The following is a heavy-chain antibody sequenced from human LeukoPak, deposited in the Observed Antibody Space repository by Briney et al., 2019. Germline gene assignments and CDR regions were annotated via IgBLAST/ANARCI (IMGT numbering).Heavy chain of an antibody. CDR3: ARERGKLRYFDWPHYYYGMDV. V-gene: IGHV1-2*02. J-gene: IGHJ6*04. Sequence: ASVKVSCKASGYRFTGYYIHWVRQAPGQGLEWMGWIDPNNGGTNYAQKFQGRVTMARDTSITTTYMELSSLRSEDTAVYYCARERGKLRYFDWPHYYYGMDVWGKGTTVTVSS. D-gene: IGHD3-9*01. CDR2: IDPNNGGT. CDR1: GYRFTGYY.